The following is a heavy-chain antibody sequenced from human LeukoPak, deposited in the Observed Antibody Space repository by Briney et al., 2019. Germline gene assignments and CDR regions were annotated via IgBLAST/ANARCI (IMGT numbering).Heavy chain of an antibody. V-gene: IGHV3-30*19. D-gene: IGHD6-19*01. CDR1: GFTFRNYG. J-gene: IGHJ4*02. CDR2: IWYDGSNK. CDR3: ASPNSMAGTHYFHY. Sequence: YPGRSLRLSCAASGFTFRNYGMHWVRQAPGKGLEWVAVIWYDGSNKYYADSVKGRFTISRDNSKSTLYLQMDSLRAEDTAVYYCASPNSMAGTHYFHYWGQGTLVTVSS.